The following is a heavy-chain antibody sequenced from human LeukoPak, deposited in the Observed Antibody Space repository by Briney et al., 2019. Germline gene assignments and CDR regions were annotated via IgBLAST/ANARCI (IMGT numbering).Heavy chain of an antibody. V-gene: IGHV3-66*01. J-gene: IGHJ4*02. CDR1: GFTVSSNY. D-gene: IGHD3-16*01. Sequence: PGGSLRLSCAASGFTVSSNYMSWVRQAPGKGLEWVSVIYSGGSTYYADSVKGRFTISRDNSKNTLYLQMNSLRAEDTAVYYCARCSGGSEYYFDYWGQGTLVTVSS. CDR2: IYSGGST. CDR3: ARCSGGSEYYFDY.